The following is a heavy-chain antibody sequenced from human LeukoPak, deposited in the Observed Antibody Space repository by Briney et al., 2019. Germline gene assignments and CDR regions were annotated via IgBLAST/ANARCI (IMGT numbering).Heavy chain of an antibody. CDR1: GGSIRSSYYY. V-gene: IGHV4-39*07. CDR2: INHSGST. D-gene: IGHD2-21*01. Sequence: SETLSLTCTVSGGSIRSSYYYWGWIRQPPGKGLERIGEINHSGSTNHNPSLKSRVTISVDTSKNQFSLKLSSVTAADTAVYYCARGVIRGVGIVGYWGQGTLVTVSS. CDR3: ARGVIRGVGIVGY. J-gene: IGHJ4*02.